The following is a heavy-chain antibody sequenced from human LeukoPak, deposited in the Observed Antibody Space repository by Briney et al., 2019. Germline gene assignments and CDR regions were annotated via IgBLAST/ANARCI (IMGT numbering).Heavy chain of an antibody. D-gene: IGHD6-25*01. CDR2: ISDSGGIT. CDR1: GFTFSSYP. CDR3: ANNTWYGGYYDC. V-gene: IGHV3-23*01. J-gene: IGHJ4*02. Sequence: GGSLRLSCAASGFTFSSYPIIWVRQAPGKGPEWVSFISDSGGITYYADSVKGRFTISRDNSKNTLYLQMNSLRAEDTAVYSCANNTWYGGYYDCWGQGTLVAVSS.